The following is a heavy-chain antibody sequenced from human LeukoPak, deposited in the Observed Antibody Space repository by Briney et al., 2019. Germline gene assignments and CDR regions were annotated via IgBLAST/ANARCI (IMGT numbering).Heavy chain of an antibody. CDR3: ARVGDSATYFDY. J-gene: IGHJ4*02. V-gene: IGHV4-4*07. CDR1: GASISSYY. CDR2: MYTSGST. Sequence: SETLSLTCTVSGASISSYYWSWIRQPTGKGLEWIGRMYTSGSTNYNPSLKSRVTMSGDKSNNQLSLKLSSVTAADTAVYYCARVGDSATYFDYWGQGTLVTVSS. D-gene: IGHD2-21*02.